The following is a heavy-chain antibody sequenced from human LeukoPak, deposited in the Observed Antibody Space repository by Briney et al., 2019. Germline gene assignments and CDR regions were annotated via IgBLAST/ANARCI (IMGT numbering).Heavy chain of an antibody. V-gene: IGHV4-34*01. CDR3: ARATGYDAFDI. Sequence: SETLSLTCAVYGGSFSGYYWSWIRQPPGKGLEWIEEINHSGSTNYNPSLKSRVTISVDTSKNQFSLKLSSVTAADTAVYYCARATGYDAFDIWGQGTMVTVSS. D-gene: IGHD1-1*01. J-gene: IGHJ3*02. CDR1: GGSFSGYY. CDR2: INHSGST.